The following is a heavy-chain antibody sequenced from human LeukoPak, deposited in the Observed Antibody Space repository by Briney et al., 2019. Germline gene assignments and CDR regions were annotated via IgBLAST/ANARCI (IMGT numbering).Heavy chain of an antibody. Sequence: GGSLRLSCAASGFTFSHYGMDWVGQAPGKGREWVALISNDASKQNYSDSVKGRFTISRDKSKNTLYLQMNSLRVEDTAVYYCAREHSYLADYWGQGTLVTVSS. J-gene: IGHJ4*02. V-gene: IGHV3-30*03. CDR3: AREHSYLADY. D-gene: IGHD3-10*01. CDR2: ISNDASKQ. CDR1: GFTFSHYG.